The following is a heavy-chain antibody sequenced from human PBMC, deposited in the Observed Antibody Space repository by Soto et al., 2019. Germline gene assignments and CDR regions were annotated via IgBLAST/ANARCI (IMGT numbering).Heavy chain of an antibody. J-gene: IGHJ6*02. Sequence: VSCKASGYTFTSYAMHWVRQAPGQRLEWMGWINAGNGNTKYSQKFQGRVTITRDTSASTAYMELSSLRSEDTAVYYCARDLGIATRPGYGYYYGMDVRGQGTTVTVSS. D-gene: IGHD6-13*01. CDR3: ARDLGIATRPGYGYYYGMDV. CDR2: INAGNGNT. V-gene: IGHV1-3*01. CDR1: GYTFTSYA.